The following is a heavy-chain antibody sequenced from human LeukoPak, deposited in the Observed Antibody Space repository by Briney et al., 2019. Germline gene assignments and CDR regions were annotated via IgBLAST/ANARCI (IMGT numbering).Heavy chain of an antibody. D-gene: IGHD2-15*01. V-gene: IGHV3-13*01. CDR3: VRGPYCSGGSCYGHFDH. CDR1: GFTFSSYD. Sequence: PGGSLRLSCAASGFTFSSYDMYWVRQATGKGLEWVSAIGTAGDTYYPGSVKGRFTISRGNAKNSLYLQMNSLRVGDTAVYYCVRGPYCSGGSCYGHFDHWGQGTLVTVSS. CDR2: IGTAGDT. J-gene: IGHJ4*02.